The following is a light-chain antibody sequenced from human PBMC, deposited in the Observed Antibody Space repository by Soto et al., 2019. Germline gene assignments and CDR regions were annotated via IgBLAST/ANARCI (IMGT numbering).Light chain of an antibody. CDR2: AAS. V-gene: IGKV1-39*01. CDR1: QSINTK. J-gene: IGKJ1*01. CDR3: QQSYKSPPT. Sequence: IQMTQSPSSLSASVGDRVTITCLAIQSINTKLNWYQQKPGKVPNLLIYAASSLQTGVPSRFSGSGSGTDFTLTISSLQPEDFETYYCQQSYKSPPTFGPGTKVDIK.